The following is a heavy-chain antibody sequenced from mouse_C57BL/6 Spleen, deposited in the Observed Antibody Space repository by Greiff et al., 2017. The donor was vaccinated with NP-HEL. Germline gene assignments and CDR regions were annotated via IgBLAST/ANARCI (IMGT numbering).Heavy chain of an antibody. CDR1: GFTFSDYG. V-gene: IGHV5-17*01. CDR3: ASLPGFDY. Sequence: EVQLVESGGGLVKPGGSLKLSCAASGFTFSDYGMHWVRQAPEKGLEWVAYISSGRSTLYYADTVKGRFTISGDNAKNTLFLQMTSLRSEDTAMYYCASLPGFDYWGQGTTLTVSS. J-gene: IGHJ2*01. CDR2: ISSGRSTL.